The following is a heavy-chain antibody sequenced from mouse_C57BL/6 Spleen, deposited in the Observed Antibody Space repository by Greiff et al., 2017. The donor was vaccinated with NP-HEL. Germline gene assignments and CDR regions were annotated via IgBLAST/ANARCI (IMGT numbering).Heavy chain of an antibody. CDR3: ARGGPLPRTGFDY. CDR1: GYTFTSYG. Sequence: QVQLKESGAELARPGASVKLSCKASGYTFTSYGISWVKQRTGQGLEWIGEIYPRSGNTYYNEKFKGKATLTADKSSSTAYMELRSLTSEDSAVYFCARGGPLPRTGFDYWGQGTTLTVSS. D-gene: IGHD2-10*01. V-gene: IGHV1-81*01. J-gene: IGHJ2*01. CDR2: IYPRSGNT.